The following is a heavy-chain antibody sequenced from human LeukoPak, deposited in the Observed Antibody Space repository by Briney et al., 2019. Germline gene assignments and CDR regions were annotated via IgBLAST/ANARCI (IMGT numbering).Heavy chain of an antibody. CDR2: IKQDGSEK. Sequence: PGGSLRLSCAASGFTFNNYAMNWVRQAPGKGLEWVANIKQDGSEKYYVDSVKGRFTISRDNAKNSLYLLMNSLRAEDTAVYYCAKYYDILTGYQPFDPWGQGTLVTVSS. CDR3: AKYYDILTGYQPFDP. D-gene: IGHD3-9*01. CDR1: GFTFNNYA. J-gene: IGHJ5*02. V-gene: IGHV3-7*01.